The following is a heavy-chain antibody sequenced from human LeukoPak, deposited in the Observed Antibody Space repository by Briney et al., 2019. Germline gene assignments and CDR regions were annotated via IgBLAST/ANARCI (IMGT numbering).Heavy chain of an antibody. J-gene: IGHJ5*02. CDR2: ISAYNGNT. CDR3: ARERYCSSTSCQRLFDP. Sequence: ASVKVSCKASGYTFTSYGISWVRQAPGQGLEWMGWISAYNGNTNYAQKLQGRVTITRDTSASTAYMELSSLRSEDTAVYYCARERYCSSTSCQRLFDPWGQGTLVTVSS. V-gene: IGHV1-18*01. CDR1: GYTFTSYG. D-gene: IGHD2-2*01.